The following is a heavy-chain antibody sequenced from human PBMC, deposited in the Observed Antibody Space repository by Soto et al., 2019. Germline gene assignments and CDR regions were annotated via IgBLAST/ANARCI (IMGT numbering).Heavy chain of an antibody. V-gene: IGHV3-33*01. D-gene: IGHD3-10*01. CDR2: IWYDGSNK. Sequence: QVQLVESGGGVVQPGRSLRLSCAASGFTFSSYVMHWVRQAPGKGLEWVAVIWYDGSNKYYADSVKGRFTVSRDNSKNTLYPQMNSLRAEDTAVYYCARDFSGLEYWGQGTPVTVSS. CDR1: GFTFSSYV. CDR3: ARDFSGLEY. J-gene: IGHJ4*02.